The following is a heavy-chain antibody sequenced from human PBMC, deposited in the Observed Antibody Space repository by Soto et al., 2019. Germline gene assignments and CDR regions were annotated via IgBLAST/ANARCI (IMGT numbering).Heavy chain of an antibody. CDR1: VFSFSNYG. D-gene: IGHD3-22*01. CDR2: ISHDGNSH. Sequence: PGGSLRLSCECSVFSFSNYGIHWVRQAPGKGLEWVAVISHDGNSHHLADSVRGRFTISRDNSKNTVFLHMTSLRREDSAVYHCVKAQERSAQYFAVVITAFDFWGQGTMVTVSS. CDR3: VKAQERSAQYFAVVITAFDF. J-gene: IGHJ3*01. V-gene: IGHV3-30*18.